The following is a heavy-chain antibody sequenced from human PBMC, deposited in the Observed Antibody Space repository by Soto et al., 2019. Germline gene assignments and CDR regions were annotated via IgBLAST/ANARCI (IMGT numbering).Heavy chain of an antibody. CDR2: IKTKPDDGTI. CDR3: TTSNLGVDF. CDR1: GLIFSDVW. V-gene: IGHV3-15*01. D-gene: IGHD1-1*01. J-gene: IGHJ4*02. Sequence: GGSLRLSCAASGLIFSDVWMTWVRQAPGKGLEWVDRIKTKPDDGTIDYAAPVRGRFTISRDDSKNTLYLQVTSLTPDDTGVYYCTTSNLGVDFWGPGTLVTVSS.